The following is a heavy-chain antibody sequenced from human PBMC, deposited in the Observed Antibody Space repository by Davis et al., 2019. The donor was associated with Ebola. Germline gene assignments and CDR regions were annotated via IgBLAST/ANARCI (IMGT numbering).Heavy chain of an antibody. D-gene: IGHD4-17*01. CDR3: VRDDYDAQFDI. CDR2: IGTYNGNT. J-gene: IGHJ3*02. V-gene: IGHV1-18*01. Sequence: ASVKVSCKASGYTFTSHGISWVRQAPGQRPEWMGWIGTYNGNTKYAQRFRGRLTMTMDTSTSTVYIELGSLRPDDTAVYYCVRDDYDAQFDIWGLGTKVTVPS. CDR1: GYTFTSHG.